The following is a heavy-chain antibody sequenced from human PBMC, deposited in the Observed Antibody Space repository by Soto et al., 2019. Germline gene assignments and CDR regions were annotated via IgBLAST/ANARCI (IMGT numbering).Heavy chain of an antibody. V-gene: IGHV1-8*01. CDR1: GYTFTSYD. Sequence: ASVKVSCKASGYTFTSYDINWVRQATGQGLEWMGWMNPNSGNTGYAQKFQGRVTMTRNTSISTAYMELSSLRSEDTAVYYCARKRSGYWSRYHYYFMDVWGKGTTVTVSS. CDR2: MNPNSGNT. CDR3: ARKRSGYWSRYHYYFMDV. D-gene: IGHD3-3*01. J-gene: IGHJ6*03.